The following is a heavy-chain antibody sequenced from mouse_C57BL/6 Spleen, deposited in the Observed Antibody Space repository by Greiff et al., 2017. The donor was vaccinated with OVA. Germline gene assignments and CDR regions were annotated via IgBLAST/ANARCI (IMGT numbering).Heavy chain of an antibody. Sequence: VQLQQPGAELVKPGASVKLSCKASGYTFTSYWMQWVKQRPGQGLEWIGEIDPSDSYTNYNQKFKGKATLTVDTSSSTAYMQLSSLTSEDSAVYYCARRGGNYGLYYFDYWGQGTTLTVSS. CDR1: GYTFTSYW. CDR3: ARRGGNYGLYYFDY. J-gene: IGHJ2*01. CDR2: IDPSDSYT. D-gene: IGHD1-2*01. V-gene: IGHV1-50*01.